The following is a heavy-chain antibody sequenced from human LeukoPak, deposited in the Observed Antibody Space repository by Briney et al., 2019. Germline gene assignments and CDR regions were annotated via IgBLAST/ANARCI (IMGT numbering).Heavy chain of an antibody. CDR3: ARAIAAAGGYYWFDP. Sequence: PGGSLRLSCAASGFTFDDYGMSWVRQAPGKGLEWVSGINWNGGSTGYADSVKGRFTISRDNAKNSLYLQMNSLRAEDTALYHCARAIAAAGGYYWFDPWGQGTLVTVSS. V-gene: IGHV3-20*01. J-gene: IGHJ5*02. CDR1: GFTFDDYG. CDR2: INWNGGST. D-gene: IGHD6-13*01.